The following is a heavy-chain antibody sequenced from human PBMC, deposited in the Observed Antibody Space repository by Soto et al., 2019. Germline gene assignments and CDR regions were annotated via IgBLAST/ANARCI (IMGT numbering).Heavy chain of an antibody. V-gene: IGHV4-4*02. Sequence: QVQLQESGPGLVKPSGTLSLTCAVSGGSISSSNWWSWVRQPPGKGLEWIGEIYHSGSTNYNPSLKSRVTISVDKSMNQFSLKLSSVTAADTAVYYCARLDDYVWGSYFDDYWGQGTLVTVSS. CDR3: ARLDDYVWGSYFDDY. CDR1: GGSISSSNW. J-gene: IGHJ4*02. CDR2: IYHSGST. D-gene: IGHD3-16*01.